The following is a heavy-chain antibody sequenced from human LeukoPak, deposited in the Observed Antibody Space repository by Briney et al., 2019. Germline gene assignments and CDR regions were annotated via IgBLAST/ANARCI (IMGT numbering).Heavy chain of an antibody. CDR2: ISGSGDST. V-gene: IGHV3-23*01. CDR3: AKAVSPVDVGY. D-gene: IGHD5-12*01. J-gene: IGHJ4*02. CDR1: GFTFSSYA. Sequence: GGSLRLSCAASGFTFSSYAMSWVRQAPGKGLEWVSAISGSGDSTYYADTVKGRFTISRDNSKNTLNLQMNSLRAEDTAVYFCAKAVSPVDVGYWGRGTQVTVSS.